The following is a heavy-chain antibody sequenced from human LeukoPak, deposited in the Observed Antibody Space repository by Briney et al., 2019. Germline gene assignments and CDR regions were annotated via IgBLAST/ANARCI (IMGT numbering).Heavy chain of an antibody. Sequence: GGSLRLSCAASGFTFSSYWMHWVRQAPGKGLVWVSRINSDESSTSYADSVKGRFTISRDNAKNTLYLQMNSLRAEDTAVYYCARRRIAARVDFDYWGQGTLVTVSS. CDR2: INSDESST. D-gene: IGHD6-6*01. CDR3: ARRRIAARVDFDY. J-gene: IGHJ4*02. V-gene: IGHV3-74*01. CDR1: GFTFSSYW.